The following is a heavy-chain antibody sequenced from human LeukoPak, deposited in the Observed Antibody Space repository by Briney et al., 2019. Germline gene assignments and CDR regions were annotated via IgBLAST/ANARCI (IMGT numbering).Heavy chain of an antibody. Sequence: GGSLRLSCAASGFTFSSYEMNWGRQAPGKGLEWVSYISSSGSTIYYADSVKGRFTISRDNAKNSLYLQMNSLRAEDTAVYYCARDKMTSSGWYGNFGYWGQGTLVTVSS. CDR1: GFTFSSYE. J-gene: IGHJ4*02. CDR2: ISSSGSTI. CDR3: ARDKMTSSGWYGNFGY. V-gene: IGHV3-48*03. D-gene: IGHD6-19*01.